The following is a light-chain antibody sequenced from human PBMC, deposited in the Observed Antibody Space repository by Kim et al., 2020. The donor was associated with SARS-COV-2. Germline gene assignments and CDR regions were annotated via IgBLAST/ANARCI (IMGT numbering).Light chain of an antibody. CDR2: AAS. CDR1: QIVGTF. CDR3: QQSDSTPQT. V-gene: IGKV1-39*01. J-gene: IGKJ1*01. Sequence: AAVGDRVTITCRASQIVGTFLNWYQQKPRKTPGLLIYAASSLQSGVPSRFSGSGSGTDFTLTISGLQPEIFATYYGQQSDSTPQTFGQGTKVDIK.